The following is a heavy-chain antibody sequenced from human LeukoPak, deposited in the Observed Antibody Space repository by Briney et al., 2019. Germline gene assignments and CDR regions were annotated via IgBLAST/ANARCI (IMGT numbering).Heavy chain of an antibody. V-gene: IGHV4-39*07. Sequence: SETLSLTCTVSGGSISSTTYYWGWIRQPPGRGLECIGSFYYSGSTYYNPSLKSRVTISVDTSKNQFSLNLSSVTAADTAVYYCARDAVASDTYYYYYGMDVWGQGTTVTVSS. J-gene: IGHJ6*02. CDR2: FYYSGST. D-gene: IGHD2-15*01. CDR1: GGSISSTTYY. CDR3: ARDAVASDTYYYYYGMDV.